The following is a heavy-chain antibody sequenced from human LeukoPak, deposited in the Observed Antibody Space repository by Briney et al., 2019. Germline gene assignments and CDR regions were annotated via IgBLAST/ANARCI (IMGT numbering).Heavy chain of an antibody. V-gene: IGHV1-69*01. J-gene: IGHJ6*04. D-gene: IGHD3-3*01. CDR1: GGTFSSYA. CDR3: ARERRAIFGVVNVMDV. Sequence: SVKVSCKASGGTFSSYAISWVRQAPGQGLEWMGGVIPIFGTANYAQKFQGRVTITADESTSTAYMELSSLRSEDTAVYYCARERRAIFGVVNVMDVWGKGTTVTVSS. CDR2: VIPIFGTA.